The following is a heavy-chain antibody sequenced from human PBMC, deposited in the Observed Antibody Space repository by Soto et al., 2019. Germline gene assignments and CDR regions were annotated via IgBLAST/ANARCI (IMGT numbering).Heavy chain of an antibody. CDR1: GYTFTDYY. CDR2: INPNNGDT. J-gene: IGHJ4*02. D-gene: IGHD3-16*02. V-gene: IGHV1-2*02. Sequence: ASVKVSCKASGYTFTDYYLHWVRQAPGQGLECMGWINPNNGDTNYAQKFQGRFTISRDNAKNSLYLQMNSLRVDDTAVYYCARSSPLSRSYLDYWGQGALVTVSS. CDR3: ARSSPLSRSYLDY.